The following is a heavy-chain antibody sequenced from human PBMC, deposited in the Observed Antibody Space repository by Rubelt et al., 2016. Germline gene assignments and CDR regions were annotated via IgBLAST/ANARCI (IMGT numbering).Heavy chain of an antibody. J-gene: IGHJ4*02. D-gene: IGHD3-16*01. CDR3: ARVTGGSSDY. V-gene: IGHV4-39*01. CDR1: GGSISSSSYY. CDR2: IYYSGST. Sequence: QLQLQESGPGLVKPSETLSLTCTVSGGSISSSSYYWGWIRQPPGKGLEWIGSIYYSGSTYYNPSLKSRVTISVDTSKNQVSLKLSSVTAADTAVYYCARVTGGSSDYWGQGTLVTVSS.